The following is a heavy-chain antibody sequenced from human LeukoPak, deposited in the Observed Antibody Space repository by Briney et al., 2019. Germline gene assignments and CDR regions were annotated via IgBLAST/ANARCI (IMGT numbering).Heavy chain of an antibody. Sequence: SETLSLTCTVSGDSFRSSTYYWGWIRQPPGKGLEWIGSIYYSGNTYYNASLKSQVSISIDTSKNQFSLRLTSVTAADTAVYYCARQTGSGLFILPGGQGTLVTVSS. J-gene: IGHJ4*02. CDR1: GDSFRSSTYY. CDR3: ARQTGSGLFILP. V-gene: IGHV4-39*01. D-gene: IGHD3/OR15-3a*01. CDR2: IYYSGNT.